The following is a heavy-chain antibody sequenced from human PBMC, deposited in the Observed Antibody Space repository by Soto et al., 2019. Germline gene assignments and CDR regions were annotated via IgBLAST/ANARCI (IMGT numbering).Heavy chain of an antibody. CDR2: VIPILGQA. V-gene: IGHV1-69*13. Sequence: ASVKVPCKASGGIFSSYAISWLRQAPGQGLEWMGAVIPILGQAYYAQDLQDRVSITADESTRTTYMELSSLRPEDTAVYFCARVGGIGAPPGTDYWGQGTLVTVSS. CDR3: ARVGGIGAPPGTDY. CDR1: GGIFSSYA. J-gene: IGHJ4*02. D-gene: IGHD6-6*01.